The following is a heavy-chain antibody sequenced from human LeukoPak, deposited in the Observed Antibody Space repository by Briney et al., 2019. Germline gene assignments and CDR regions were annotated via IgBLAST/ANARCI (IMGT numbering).Heavy chain of an antibody. J-gene: IGHJ4*02. V-gene: IGHV3-30*02. Sequence: GGSLRLSCAASGFTFSSYGMHWVRQAPGKGLEWVAFIRYDGSNKYYADSVKGRFTISRDNSKNTLYLQMNSLRAEDTAVYYCAKDPEGNTAMDFDYWGQGTLVTVSS. CDR3: AKDPEGNTAMDFDY. CDR2: IRYDGSNK. D-gene: IGHD5-18*01. CDR1: GFTFSSYG.